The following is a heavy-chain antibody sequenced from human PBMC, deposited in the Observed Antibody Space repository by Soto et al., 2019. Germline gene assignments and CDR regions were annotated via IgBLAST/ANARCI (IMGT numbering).Heavy chain of an antibody. CDR3: ARVSEGIASY. D-gene: IGHD6-13*01. V-gene: IGHV4-59*01. Sequence: SEALSLTCTVSGGSISRYYWSWIRQPPGKGLEWIGYIYYSGSTNYNPSLKSRVTISVDTSKNQFSLKLSSVTAADTAVYYCARVSEGIASYWGQGTLVTVSS. J-gene: IGHJ4*02. CDR2: IYYSGST. CDR1: GGSISRYY.